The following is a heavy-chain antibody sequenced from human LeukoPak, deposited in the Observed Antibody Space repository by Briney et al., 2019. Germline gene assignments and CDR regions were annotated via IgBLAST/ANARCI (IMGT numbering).Heavy chain of an antibody. CDR3: ARLSSGSGGY. J-gene: IGHJ4*02. V-gene: IGHV4-59*08. Sequence: SETLSLTCTVSGVSVSSYYWSWIRQPPGKGLEWIGYLSDSGDTNYNPSLKSRVTISVDTSKNQFSLKLSSVTAADTAVYYCARLSSGSGGYWGQGTLVTVSS. CDR2: LSDSGDT. CDR1: GVSVSSYY. D-gene: IGHD3-10*01.